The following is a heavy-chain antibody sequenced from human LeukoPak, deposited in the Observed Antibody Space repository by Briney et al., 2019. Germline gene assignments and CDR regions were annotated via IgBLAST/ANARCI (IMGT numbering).Heavy chain of an antibody. V-gene: IGHV3-9*01. D-gene: IGHD1-26*01. CDR1: GFTFDDYA. CDR3: AKDRRREVGADFDY. Sequence: PGGSLRLSCAASGFTFDDYAMHWVRQAPGKGLEWVSGISWNSGSIGYADSVKGRFTISRDNAKNSPYLQMNSLRAEDTALYYCAKDRRREVGADFDYWGQGTLVTVSS. CDR2: ISWNSGSI. J-gene: IGHJ4*02.